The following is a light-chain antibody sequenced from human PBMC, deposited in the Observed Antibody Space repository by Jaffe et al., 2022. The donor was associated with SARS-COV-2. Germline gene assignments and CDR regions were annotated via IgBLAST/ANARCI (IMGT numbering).Light chain of an antibody. J-gene: IGLJ2*01. CDR3: QAWDNFVV. Sequence: SYELTQPPSVSVSPGQTASITCSGDKLGDKYACWYQQKPGQSPVLVIYQDSKRPSGIPERFSGSNSGNTATLTISGTQAMDEADYYCQAWDNFVVFGGGTKLTVL. CDR1: KLGDKY. V-gene: IGLV3-1*01. CDR2: QDS.